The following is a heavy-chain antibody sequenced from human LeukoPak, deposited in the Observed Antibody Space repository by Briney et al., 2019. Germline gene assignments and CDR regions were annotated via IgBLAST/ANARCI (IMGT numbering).Heavy chain of an antibody. CDR2: LNPNSGGT. CDR1: GYTLPGYY. D-gene: IGHD5-12*01. CDR3: ARLGGYAIEAPPHYYGMDV. Sequence: RASVKVSCKASGYTLPGYYMHWVRQAPGQGLEWMRWLNPNSGGTNYAQKFQGRVTMTRDTSISTAYMELSRLRSDDTAVYYCARLGGYAIEAPPHYYGMDVWGQGTTVTVSS. J-gene: IGHJ6*02. V-gene: IGHV1-2*02.